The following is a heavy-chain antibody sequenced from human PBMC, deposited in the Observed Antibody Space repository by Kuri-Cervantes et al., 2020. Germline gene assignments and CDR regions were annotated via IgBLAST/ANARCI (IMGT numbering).Heavy chain of an antibody. Sequence: LTSAASGFTFSKDDMSCVRQAPGKGLEWVSTISVSGDSTYYADSVKGRFTISRDNSNNTLFMQMNSRRAEDAAVYFCVRGYGDYVCGFDPWGQGTLVTVSS. V-gene: IGHV3-23*01. D-gene: IGHD4-17*01. J-gene: IGHJ5*02. CDR1: GFTFSKDD. CDR2: ISVSGDST. CDR3: VRGYGDYVCGFDP.